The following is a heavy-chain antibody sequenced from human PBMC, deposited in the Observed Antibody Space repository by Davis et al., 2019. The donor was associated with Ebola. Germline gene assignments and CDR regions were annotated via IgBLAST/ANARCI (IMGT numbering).Heavy chain of an antibody. CDR1: GGSFSGYY. V-gene: IGHV4-34*01. J-gene: IGHJ6*02. CDR3: ASGGGVDY. Sequence: SETLSLTCAVYGGSFSGYYWSWIRQPPGKGLEWIGSIYYSGSTYYNPSLKSRVTISVDTSKNQFSLKLSSVTAADTAVYYCASGGGVDYWGQGTTVTVSS. D-gene: IGHD3-10*01. CDR2: IYYSGST.